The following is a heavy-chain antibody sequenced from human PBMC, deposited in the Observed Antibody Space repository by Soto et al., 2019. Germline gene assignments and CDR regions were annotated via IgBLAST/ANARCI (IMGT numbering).Heavy chain of an antibody. CDR1: GFTFSGYA. V-gene: IGHV3-23*01. Sequence: PGGSLRLSCAASGFTFSGYAMSWVRQAPGKGLEWVSAISGSGGSTYYADSVKGRFTISRDNSKNTLYLQMNSLRAEDTAVYYCAKDRLRYFDWLLWGGYYGMDVWGQGTTVTVSS. J-gene: IGHJ6*02. D-gene: IGHD3-9*01. CDR2: ISGSGGST. CDR3: AKDRLRYFDWLLWGGYYGMDV.